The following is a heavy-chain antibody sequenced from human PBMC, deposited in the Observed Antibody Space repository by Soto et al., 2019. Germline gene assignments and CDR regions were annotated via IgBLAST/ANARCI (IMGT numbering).Heavy chain of an antibody. D-gene: IGHD3-10*01. CDR3: ARVRYYGSGSYYSPYNWFDP. Sequence: QVQLQESGPGLVKPSQTLSLTCTVSGGSISSGGYYWSWIRQHPGKGLEWIGYIYYSGSTYYNPSLKSRVTISVDPSKNQFSLKLSSVTAADTAVYYCARVRYYGSGSYYSPYNWFDPWGQGTLVTVSS. V-gene: IGHV4-31*03. J-gene: IGHJ5*02. CDR1: GGSISSGGYY. CDR2: IYYSGST.